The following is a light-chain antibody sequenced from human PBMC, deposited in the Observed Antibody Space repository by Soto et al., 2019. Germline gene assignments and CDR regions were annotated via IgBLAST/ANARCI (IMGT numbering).Light chain of an antibody. J-gene: IGKJ3*01. Sequence: DIQMTQSPSSLSASVGDRVTITCRASLGISNYLAWYQQKPGKVPKLLIYAASTLQSGVPSRFTGSGSGTDLTLTISGLQPEDVATYYCQKCNSAPFTFGPGTKVDIK. CDR3: QKCNSAPFT. CDR1: LGISNY. CDR2: AAS. V-gene: IGKV1-27*01.